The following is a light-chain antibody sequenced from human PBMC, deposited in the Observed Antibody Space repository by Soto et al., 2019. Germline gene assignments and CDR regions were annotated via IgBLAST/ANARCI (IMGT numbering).Light chain of an antibody. J-gene: IGLJ1*01. V-gene: IGLV2-23*02. CDR1: SSGVGRYNL. Sequence: QSVLTQPASVSGSPXXXXXXXXXGTSSGVGRYNLVSWYQHHPGKAPRLIIYEVTKRPSGVSTRLSGSKSGNTASLTISGLQAEDEAEYYCCSYAGDYVYVFGTGT. CDR3: CSYAGDYVYV. CDR2: EVT.